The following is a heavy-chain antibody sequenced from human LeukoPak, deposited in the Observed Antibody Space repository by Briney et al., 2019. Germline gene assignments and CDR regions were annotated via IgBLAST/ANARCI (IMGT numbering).Heavy chain of an antibody. J-gene: IGHJ4*02. CDR2: ISHDGSVM. Sequence: GGSLRLSCAASGFTFSTYEMNWVRQAPGKGLEWVSYISHDGSVMHYADSVKGRFTISRDNAKDSLYLQMNGLRAEDTAVYYCARDTDCGFSRCYRWHSFDYWGQGTLVTVSS. CDR3: ARDTDCGFSRCYRWHSFDY. CDR1: GFTFSTYE. V-gene: IGHV3-48*03. D-gene: IGHD2-21*01.